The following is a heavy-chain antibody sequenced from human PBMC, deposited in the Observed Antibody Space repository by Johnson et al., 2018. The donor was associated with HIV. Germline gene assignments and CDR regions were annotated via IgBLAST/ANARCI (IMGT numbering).Heavy chain of an antibody. Sequence: QVQLVESGGGVVQPGRSLRLSCAASGFTFSSYGMHWVRQAPGKGLEWVAVISYDGSNKYYADSVKGRFTISRDNSKNTLYLQMNSLIAEDTAVYYCARDLGGSYSGLDAVDIWGQGTMVTVSS. D-gene: IGHD1-26*01. CDR2: ISYDGSNK. CDR3: ARDLGGSYSGLDAVDI. V-gene: IGHV3-30*03. CDR1: GFTFSSYG. J-gene: IGHJ3*02.